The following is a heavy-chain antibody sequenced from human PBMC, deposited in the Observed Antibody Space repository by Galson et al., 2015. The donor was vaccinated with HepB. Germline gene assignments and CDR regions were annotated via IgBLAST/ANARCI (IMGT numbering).Heavy chain of an antibody. Sequence: SLRLSCAVSGLTFSDYYMSWIRQAPGGGLECVSYISTTGDTNYVDSVKGRFTISRDNAKNSLYLQMNSLRAEDTAVYYCARDQGVYIWGSYRYNWFDPWGQGTLVTVSS. D-gene: IGHD3-16*02. V-gene: IGHV3-11*05. CDR1: GLTFSDYY. J-gene: IGHJ5*02. CDR2: ISTTGDT. CDR3: ARDQGVYIWGSYRYNWFDP.